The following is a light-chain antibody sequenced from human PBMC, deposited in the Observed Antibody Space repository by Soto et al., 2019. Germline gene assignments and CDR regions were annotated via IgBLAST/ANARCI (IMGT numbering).Light chain of an antibody. CDR1: SSNIGAGYD. Sequence: QAVVTQPPSVSGAPGQRVTISCTGSSSNIGAGYDVHWYQQLPGTAPKLLIYGNSNRPSGVPDRFPGPKSGTSASLAITGLRDEDEADYYCQSYDISLSGWVFGGGTKLTVL. J-gene: IGLJ3*02. CDR3: QSYDISLSGWV. V-gene: IGLV1-40*01. CDR2: GNS.